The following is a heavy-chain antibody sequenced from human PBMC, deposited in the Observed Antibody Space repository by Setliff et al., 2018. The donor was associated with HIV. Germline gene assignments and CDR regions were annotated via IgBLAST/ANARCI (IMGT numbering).Heavy chain of an antibody. D-gene: IGHD3-10*01. J-gene: IGHJ5*02. CDR1: GGSFSGYY. CDR2: INHGGST. CDR3: ARLHTDYGSWFFDH. Sequence: SETLSLTCAVYGGSFSGYYWSWIRQSPGKGLEWIGKINHGGSTNYSPSLKRRVTISIDMSKKRFSLKLTSVTAAGTAVYYCARLHTDYGSWFFDHWGQGILVTVSS. V-gene: IGHV4-34*01.